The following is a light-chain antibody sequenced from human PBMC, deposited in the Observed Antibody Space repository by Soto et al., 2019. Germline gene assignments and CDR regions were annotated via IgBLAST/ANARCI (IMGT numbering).Light chain of an antibody. V-gene: IGKV3-20*01. Sequence: EIVLTQSPGTLSLSPGERATLSCRASQSVSNTYLAWYQQKPGQAPRLLIYATSSRATGIPDRFSGSGSGTDFPLTISLLEPEDFAVYYCHQYGSSWWTFGQGTKVEIK. J-gene: IGKJ1*01. CDR1: QSVSNTY. CDR2: ATS. CDR3: HQYGSSWWT.